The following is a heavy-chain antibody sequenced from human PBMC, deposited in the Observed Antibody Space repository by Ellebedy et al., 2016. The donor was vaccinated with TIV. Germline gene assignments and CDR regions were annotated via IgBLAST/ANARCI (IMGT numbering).Heavy chain of an antibody. V-gene: IGHV3-7*01. CDR1: HFLFSPSW. Sequence: GESLKISXVGSHFLFSPSWMSWVRQAPGKGLEWVAKIKPDGTEKFYVDSVKGRFTVSRDNSKNSLYLQMSALRDEDTARYYCARDRTGWKANSGWYDGWGQGTLVTVSS. CDR3: ARDRTGWKANSGWYDG. D-gene: IGHD6-25*01. CDR2: IKPDGTEK. J-gene: IGHJ5*02.